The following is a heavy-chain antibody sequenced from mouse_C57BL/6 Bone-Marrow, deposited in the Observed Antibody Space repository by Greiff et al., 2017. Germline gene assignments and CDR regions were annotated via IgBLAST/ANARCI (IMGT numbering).Heavy chain of an antibody. D-gene: IGHD2-4*01. CDR1: GFTFSSYA. CDR3: ARDKGYDYDGFAY. CDR2: ISDGGSYT. J-gene: IGHJ3*01. Sequence: EVKLVESGGGLVKPGGSLKLSCAASGFTFSSYAMSWVRQTPEKRLEWVATISDGGSYTYYPDNVKGRFTLSRDNAKNNLYLQMSHLKSEDTAMYYCARDKGYDYDGFAYWGQGTLVTVSA. V-gene: IGHV5-4*01.